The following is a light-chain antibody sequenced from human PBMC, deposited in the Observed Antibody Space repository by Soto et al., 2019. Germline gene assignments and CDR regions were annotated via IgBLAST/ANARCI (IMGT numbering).Light chain of an antibody. Sequence: EIVMTQSPATLSVSPGERATLSCRASQSVSNNLAWYQKKPGQAPRLLIYGASTRATGIPARFSGSGSGTEFTLNISSLQSEDFAVYCCQQYNNWWTFGQGTKVEI. CDR1: QSVSNN. J-gene: IGKJ1*01. CDR2: GAS. CDR3: QQYNNWWT. V-gene: IGKV3-15*01.